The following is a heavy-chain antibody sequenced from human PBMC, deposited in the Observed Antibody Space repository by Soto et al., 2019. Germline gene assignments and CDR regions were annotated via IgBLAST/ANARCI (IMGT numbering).Heavy chain of an antibody. J-gene: IGHJ4*02. CDR1: GFTFSTYG. D-gene: IGHD1-1*01. V-gene: IGHV3-30*18. Sequence: QVQLVESGGGVVQPGRSLRLSCAASGFTFSTYGMHWVRQAPGKGLERVIVISYDGNVAYYADSVMGRFTISRDNSKNTLYLQMNSLRTEDTAMYYCAKEGPITNWYFDYWGQGTLVTVSS. CDR3: AKEGPITNWYFDY. CDR2: ISYDGNVA.